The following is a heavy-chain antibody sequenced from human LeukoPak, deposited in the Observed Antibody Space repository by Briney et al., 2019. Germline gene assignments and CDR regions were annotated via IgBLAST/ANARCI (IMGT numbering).Heavy chain of an antibody. D-gene: IGHD3-10*01. CDR2: IYYSGST. CDR1: GGSVSSGSSY. CDR3: ARGVRGVEGHNRLDP. J-gene: IGHJ5*02. Sequence: PSETLSLTCTVSGGSVSSGSSYWSWVRQPPGKGLEWIGYIYYSGSTSYSPSLKSRLTISVDTSKNQFSLKLSSVTAADTAQYYCARGVRGVEGHNRLDPWGQGTLVTVSS. V-gene: IGHV4-61*01.